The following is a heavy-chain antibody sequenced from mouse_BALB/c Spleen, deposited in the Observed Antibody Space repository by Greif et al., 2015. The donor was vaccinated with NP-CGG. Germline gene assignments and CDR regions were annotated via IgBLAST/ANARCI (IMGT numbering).Heavy chain of an antibody. CDR1: GYTFTSYW. D-gene: IGHD1-3*01. CDR2: IDPSDSYT. CDR3: ARKDNRGYAMDY. J-gene: IGHJ4*01. V-gene: IGHV1-69*02. Sequence: QVQLKESGAELVKPGASVKLSCKASGYTFTSYWMHWVKQRPGQGLEWIGEIDPSDSYTNYNQKFKGKATWTVDKSSSTAYMQLSSLTSEDSAVYYCARKDNRGYAMDYWGQGSSVTVSS.